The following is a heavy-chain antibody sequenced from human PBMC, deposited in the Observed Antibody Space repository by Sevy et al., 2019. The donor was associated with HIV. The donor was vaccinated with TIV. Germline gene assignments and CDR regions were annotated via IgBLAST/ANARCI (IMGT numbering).Heavy chain of an antibody. Sequence: ASVKVSCKASGFTFTSSAVQWVRQARGQRLEWIGWIVVGSGNTNYAQKFQERVTITRDMSTSTAYMELSSLRSGDTAVYYCAAGRLTGTSYYYYYGMDVWGQGTTVTVSS. CDR2: IVVGSGNT. CDR1: GFTFTSSA. J-gene: IGHJ6*02. D-gene: IGHD1-7*01. V-gene: IGHV1-58*01. CDR3: AAGRLTGTSYYYYYGMDV.